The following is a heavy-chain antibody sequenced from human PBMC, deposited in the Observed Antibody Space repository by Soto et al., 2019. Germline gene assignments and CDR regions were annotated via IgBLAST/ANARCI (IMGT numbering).Heavy chain of an antibody. CDR1: GFTFSSYG. CDR2: IWYDGSNK. J-gene: IGHJ4*02. D-gene: IGHD3-10*01. Sequence: PGGSLRLSCAASGFTFSSYGMHWVRQAPGKGLEWVAVIWYDGSNKYYADSVKGRFTISRDNSKNTLYLQMNSLRAEDTAVYYCARDKIPLVHYYYFDYWGQGTLVTVSS. V-gene: IGHV3-33*01. CDR3: ARDKIPLVHYYYFDY.